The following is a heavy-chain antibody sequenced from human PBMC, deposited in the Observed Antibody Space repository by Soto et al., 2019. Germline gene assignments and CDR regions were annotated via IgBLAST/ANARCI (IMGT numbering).Heavy chain of an antibody. CDR1: GFTFSSYG. Sequence: PGGSLRLSCAASGFTFSSYGMHWVRQAPGKGLEWVAVISYDGSNKYYADSVKGRFTISRDNSKNTLYLQMNSLRAEDTAVYYCAKDIFRGSGSVDYYGMDVWGQGTTVTVSS. J-gene: IGHJ6*02. CDR2: ISYDGSNK. CDR3: AKDIFRGSGSVDYYGMDV. D-gene: IGHD3-10*01. V-gene: IGHV3-30*18.